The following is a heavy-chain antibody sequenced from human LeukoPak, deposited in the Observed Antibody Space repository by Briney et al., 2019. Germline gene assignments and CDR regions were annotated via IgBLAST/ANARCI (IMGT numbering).Heavy chain of an antibody. J-gene: IGHJ5*02. CDR3: ARISKGYYGSGSWYNWFDP. Sequence: GGTLRLSCSASGFTFSSYGTIWVRQAPGKGLEWVSGISGSGGSTYLADSVKGRFTISRDNSKNTLYLEMNSLRADDTAVYYCARISKGYYGSGSWYNWFDPWGQGTLVTVSS. V-gene: IGHV3-23*01. D-gene: IGHD3-10*01. CDR1: GFTFSSYG. CDR2: ISGSGGST.